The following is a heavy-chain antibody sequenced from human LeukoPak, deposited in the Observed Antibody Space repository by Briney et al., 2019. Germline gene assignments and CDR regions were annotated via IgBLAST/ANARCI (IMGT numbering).Heavy chain of an antibody. V-gene: IGHV1-18*01. CDR2: ISAYNGNT. Sequence: ASVKVSCKASGYTFTSYGISWVRQAPGQGLEWMGWISAYNGNTNYAQKLQGRVTMTTGTSTSTAYMELRSLRSDDTAVYYCARDYYDSSGSNRFDPWGQGTLVTVSS. CDR3: ARDYYDSSGSNRFDP. J-gene: IGHJ5*02. CDR1: GYTFTSYG. D-gene: IGHD3-22*01.